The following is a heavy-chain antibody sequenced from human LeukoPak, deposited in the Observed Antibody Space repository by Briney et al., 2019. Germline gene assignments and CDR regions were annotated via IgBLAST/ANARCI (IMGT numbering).Heavy chain of an antibody. Sequence: SETLSLTCTVSGGSISSSSYWWGWIRQPPGKGLEWIANIYYSGSTHYNPSLKSRVTISIEKSKNQFSLKLSSVAAADTAVYYCARNYYESSGYYPWNFDYWGQGTLVTVSS. V-gene: IGHV4-39*01. CDR2: IYYSGST. CDR3: ARNYYESSGYYPWNFDY. D-gene: IGHD3-22*01. CDR1: GGSISSSSYW. J-gene: IGHJ4*02.